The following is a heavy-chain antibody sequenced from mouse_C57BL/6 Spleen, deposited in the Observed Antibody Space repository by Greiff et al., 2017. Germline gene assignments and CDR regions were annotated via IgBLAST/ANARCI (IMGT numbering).Heavy chain of an antibody. CDR2: IDPETGGT. D-gene: IGHD2-5*01. CDR3: TRWESYSNSLMDY. V-gene: IGHV1-15*01. CDR1: GYTFTDYE. J-gene: IGHJ4*01. Sequence: QVQLQQSGAELVRPGASVTLSCKASGYTFTDYEMHWVKQTPVHGLEWIGAIDPETGGTAYNQKFKGKAILTADKSSSTAYMELRSLTSEDSAVYYCTRWESYSNSLMDYWGQGTSVTVSS.